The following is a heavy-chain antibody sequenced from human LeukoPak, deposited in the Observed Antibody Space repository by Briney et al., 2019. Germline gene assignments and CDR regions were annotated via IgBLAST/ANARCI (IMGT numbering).Heavy chain of an antibody. Sequence: SVKVSCKASGGTFSSYTISWVRQAPGQGLEWMGRIIPILGIANYAQKFQGRVTITADKSTSTAYMELSSLRSEDTAVYYCASQSGVTIFGVVIPGPPDYWGQGTLVTVSS. D-gene: IGHD3-3*01. CDR2: IIPILGIA. CDR1: GGTFSSYT. J-gene: IGHJ4*02. CDR3: ASQSGVTIFGVVIPGPPDY. V-gene: IGHV1-69*02.